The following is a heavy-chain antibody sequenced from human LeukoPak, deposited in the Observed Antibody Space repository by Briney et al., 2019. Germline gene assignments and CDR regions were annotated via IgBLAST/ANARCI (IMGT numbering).Heavy chain of an antibody. CDR3: ARGSSYDILSRYYGMDV. CDR2: IGTAGDT. Sequence: GGPLRLSCVASGFTFRSYDMFWVRQPTGKGLEWVSGIGTAGDTNYADSVKGRFTISRENAKNSLYLQMNSLRAGDTAVYYCARGSSYDILSRYYGMDVWGQGTTVTVSS. J-gene: IGHJ6*02. D-gene: IGHD3-9*01. CDR1: GFTFRSYD. V-gene: IGHV3-13*04.